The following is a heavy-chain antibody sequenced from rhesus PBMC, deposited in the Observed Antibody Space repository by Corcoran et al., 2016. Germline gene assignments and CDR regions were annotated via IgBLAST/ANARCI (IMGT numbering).Heavy chain of an antibody. V-gene: IGHV5-20*01. CDR2: IVHSDSDT. CDR3: AKSPIAAAGLNY. J-gene: IGHJ4*01. Sequence: EVQLVQSGAEVKRPGESLKISCKTSGYSFTSYWITWVRQMPGKGLKWMGAIVHSDSDTRYNPSFQGQVTSSADKSISTAYLQWSRLKASDTATYYCAKSPIAAAGLNYWGQGVLVTVSS. D-gene: IGHD6S26*01. CDR1: GYSFTSYW.